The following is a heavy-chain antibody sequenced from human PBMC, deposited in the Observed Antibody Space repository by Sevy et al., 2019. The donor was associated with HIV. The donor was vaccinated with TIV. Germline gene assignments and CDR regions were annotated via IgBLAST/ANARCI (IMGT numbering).Heavy chain of an antibody. CDR1: GYTFSTYR. J-gene: IGHJ4*02. D-gene: IGHD2-15*01. CDR2: ISPHNGDT. V-gene: IGHV1-18*01. Sequence: SSVKVSCKVSGYTFSTYRITWVRQAPGQGLEWMGWISPHNGDTNYARKLQGKVSMTTDTSTTTAYRELRGLTSDDTDLYYCARAFCSGGRCYSLAYWGQGTLVTVSS. CDR3: ARAFCSGGRCYSLAY.